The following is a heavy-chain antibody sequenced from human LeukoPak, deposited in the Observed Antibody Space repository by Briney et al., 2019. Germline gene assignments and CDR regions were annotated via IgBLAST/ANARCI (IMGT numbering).Heavy chain of an antibody. CDR1: GFTFDDYG. J-gene: IGHJ4*02. CDR3: AKDYGYSSSWYDY. V-gene: IGHV3-9*01. Sequence: PGGSLRLSCEASGFTFDDYGMHWVRQAPGKGLEWVSSISWNSASVGYVDSAKGRFTISRDNAKKTLYLQMNSLRAEDTALCYCAKDYGYSSSWYDYWGQGTLVTVSS. D-gene: IGHD6-13*01. CDR2: ISWNSASV.